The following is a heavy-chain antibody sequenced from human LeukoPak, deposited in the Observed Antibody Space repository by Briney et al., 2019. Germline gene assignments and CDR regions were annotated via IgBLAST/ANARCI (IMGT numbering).Heavy chain of an antibody. CDR2: IYYTGST. CDR1: GGSIDSYY. J-gene: IGHJ4*02. V-gene: IGHV4-59*01. D-gene: IGHD2-2*01. Sequence: SETLSLTCTVSGGSIDSYYWSWIRQPPGKGLEWIGYIYYTGSTEYHPSLKSRVTISLDTSKNQFSLKLTSVTATDTAVYYCARVYQSAEYYFDYWGQGNLVSVSS. CDR3: ARVYQSAEYYFDY.